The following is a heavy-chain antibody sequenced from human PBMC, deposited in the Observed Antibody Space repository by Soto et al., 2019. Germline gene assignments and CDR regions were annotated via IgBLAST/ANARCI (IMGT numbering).Heavy chain of an antibody. CDR1: GFTFSSYA. CDR3: ARDMVAVAGILDY. J-gene: IGHJ4*02. V-gene: IGHV3-30-3*01. CDR2: ISYDGSNK. D-gene: IGHD6-19*01. Sequence: VQLVESGGGVVQPGRSLRLSCAASGFTFSSYAMHWVRQAPGKGLEWVAVISYDGSNKYYADSVKGRFTISRDNSKNTLYLQMNSLRAEDTAVYYCARDMVAVAGILDYWGQGTLVTVSS.